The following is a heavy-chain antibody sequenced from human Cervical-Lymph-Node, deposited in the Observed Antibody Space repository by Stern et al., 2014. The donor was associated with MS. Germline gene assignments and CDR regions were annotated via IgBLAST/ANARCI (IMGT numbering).Heavy chain of an antibody. D-gene: IGHD4/OR15-4a*01. CDR2: INPSDGGR. CDR1: GYNFTNYF. J-gene: IGHJ4*02. V-gene: IGHV1-46*01. CDR3: ARTSYGANSLQLDF. Sequence: VQLLESGAEVTKPGASVKVSCKASGYNFTNYFIHWVRQAPGEGLEWMGIINPSDGGRRYAQKYQGRITLTRDGSTTTVYMEISSLTSSDTAVYYCARTSYGANSLQLDFWGQGTLVTVSS.